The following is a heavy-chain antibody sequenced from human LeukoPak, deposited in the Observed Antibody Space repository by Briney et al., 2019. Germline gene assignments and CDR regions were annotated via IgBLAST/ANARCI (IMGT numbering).Heavy chain of an antibody. D-gene: IGHD6-13*01. CDR3: ARDRGSSWQLNWFDP. J-gene: IGHJ5*02. CDR1: GFTFSHYW. V-gene: IGHV3-7*04. Sequence: GGPLRLSCAASGFTFSHYWMSWVRQAPGKGLEWVANIKQDGSEKYYVDSVKGRFTISRDNAKNSLYLQMNSLRAEDTAVYYCARDRGSSWQLNWFDPWGQGTLVTVSS. CDR2: IKQDGSEK.